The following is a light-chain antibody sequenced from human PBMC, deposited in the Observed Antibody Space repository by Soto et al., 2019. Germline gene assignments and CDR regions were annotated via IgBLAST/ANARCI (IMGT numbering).Light chain of an antibody. CDR2: GAS. J-gene: IGKJ5*01. Sequence: EIVMTQSPATLSVTTGERATLSCRASQSVSSNLAWYQQKPGQAPRLLIYGASTRATGIPARFSGSGSGTEFTLTISSLQPEDFATYYCQQHGQWPITFGQGTRLEIK. V-gene: IGKV3-15*01. CDR3: QQHGQWPIT. CDR1: QSVSSN.